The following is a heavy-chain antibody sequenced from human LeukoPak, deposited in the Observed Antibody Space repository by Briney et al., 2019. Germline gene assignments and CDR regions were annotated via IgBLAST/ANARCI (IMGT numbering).Heavy chain of an antibody. V-gene: IGHV4-39*07. J-gene: IGHJ3*02. D-gene: IGHD3-22*01. Sequence: SETLSLTCTVSGGSISSSSYYWGWIRQPPGKGLEWIGSIYHSGSTYYNPSLKSRVTISVDTSKNQFSLKLSSVTAADTAVYYCARVGGYYDSSGYYSDAFDIWGQGTMVTVSS. CDR1: GGSISSSSYY. CDR2: IYHSGST. CDR3: ARVGGYYDSSGYYSDAFDI.